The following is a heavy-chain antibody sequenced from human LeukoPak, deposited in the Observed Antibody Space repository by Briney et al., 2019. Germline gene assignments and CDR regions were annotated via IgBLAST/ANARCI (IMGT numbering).Heavy chain of an antibody. CDR3: ARYQRYGDYIDY. D-gene: IGHD2-2*01. CDR1: GGSISGYY. CDR2: IYYSGST. V-gene: IGHV4-59*01. Sequence: SETLSLTCTVSGGSISGYYWTWIRQPPGKRLEWIGYIYYSGSTNYNPSLKSRVTISVDTSKNQFSLKLSSVTAADTAVYYCARYQRYGDYIDYWGQGTLVTVSS. J-gene: IGHJ4*02.